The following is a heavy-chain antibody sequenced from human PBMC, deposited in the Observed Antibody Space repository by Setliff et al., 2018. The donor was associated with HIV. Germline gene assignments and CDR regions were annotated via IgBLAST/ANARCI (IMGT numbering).Heavy chain of an antibody. CDR1: GYTFSNFG. V-gene: IGHV1-18*01. J-gene: IGHJ3*01. D-gene: IGHD4-4*01. CDR2: ISNNNDNT. CDR3: ARSGESFTTHFDA. Sequence: VASVKVSCKSSGYTFSNFGVSWVRQAPGQGLEWMGWISNNNDNTDYAQDLQGRVTLTTDTSTATAYLELRSLRSDDTAVYYCARSGESFTTHFDAWGQGTMVTVSS.